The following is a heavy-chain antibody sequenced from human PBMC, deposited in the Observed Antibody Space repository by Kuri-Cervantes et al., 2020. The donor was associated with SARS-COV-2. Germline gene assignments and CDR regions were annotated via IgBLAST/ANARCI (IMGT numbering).Heavy chain of an antibody. D-gene: IGHD6-19*01. J-gene: IGHJ4*02. CDR3: ARGRQWLALYYFDY. CDR2: INSDGSTT. V-gene: IGHV3-74*01. Sequence: GESLKISCAASGFTFSSYWMHWVRQAPGKGLVWVSRINSDGSTTSYADSAKGRFTISRDNAKNTLYLQMNSLRAEDTAVYYCARGRQWLALYYFDYWGQGTLVTVSS. CDR1: GFTFSSYW.